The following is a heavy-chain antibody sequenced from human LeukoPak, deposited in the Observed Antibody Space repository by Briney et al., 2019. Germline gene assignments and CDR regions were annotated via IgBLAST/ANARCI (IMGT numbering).Heavy chain of an antibody. CDR3: ARGKGSSWYRWFDP. CDR2: MNPNSGNT. V-gene: IGHV1-8*01. Sequence: ASVKVSCKASGYTLTSYDINWVRQATGQGLEWMGWMNPNSGNTGYAQKFQGRVTMTRNTSISTACMEVSSLRSDDTAVYYCARGKGSSWYRWFDPWGQGTLVTVSS. J-gene: IGHJ5*02. D-gene: IGHD6-13*01. CDR1: GYTLTSYD.